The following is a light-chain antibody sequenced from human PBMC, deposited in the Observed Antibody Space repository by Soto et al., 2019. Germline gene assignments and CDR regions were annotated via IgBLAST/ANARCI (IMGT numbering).Light chain of an antibody. CDR1: SSDVGGYNY. CDR3: TSYTSSSTLDV. J-gene: IGLJ1*01. CDR2: EVS. Sequence: QSVLTQPPSASGTAGQRVTISCTGTSSDVGGYNYVSWYQQHPGKAPKLMIYEVSNRPLGVSNRFSGSKSGNTASLTISGLQAEDEADYYCTSYTSSSTLDVFGTGTKLTVL. V-gene: IGLV2-14*01.